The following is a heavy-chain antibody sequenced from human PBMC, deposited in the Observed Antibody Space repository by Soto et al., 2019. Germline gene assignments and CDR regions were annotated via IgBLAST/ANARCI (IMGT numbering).Heavy chain of an antibody. J-gene: IGHJ6*02. V-gene: IGHV3-30*18. D-gene: IGHD3-16*01. Sequence: QVQLVESGGGVVQPGRSLRLSCAASGFTFSSYGMHWFRQAPGKGLAWVAVISYDGSNKYYADSVKGRFTISRDNSKNTLYLQMNSLRAEDTAVYYCAKTWGANYYYYYGMDVWGQGTTVTVSS. CDR2: ISYDGSNK. CDR3: AKTWGANYYYYYGMDV. CDR1: GFTFSSYG.